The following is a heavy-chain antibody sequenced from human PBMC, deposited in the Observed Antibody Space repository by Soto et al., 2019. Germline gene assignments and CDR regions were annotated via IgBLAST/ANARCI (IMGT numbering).Heavy chain of an antibody. CDR1: GFTFSSYS. CDR3: ARDPSGIRLSYLGY. Sequence: GGSLSLSCAASGFTFSSYSMHWVRQAPGKGLEWVAVISYDGSNKYYAASVNGRFTISRDNSKNTLYLQMNSLRAEYTAVYYCARDPSGIRLSYLGYGGQGTLVTVSS. CDR2: ISYDGSNK. J-gene: IGHJ4*02. V-gene: IGHV3-30-3*01.